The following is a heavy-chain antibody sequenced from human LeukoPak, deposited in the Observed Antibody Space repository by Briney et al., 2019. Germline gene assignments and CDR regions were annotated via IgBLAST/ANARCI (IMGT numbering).Heavy chain of an antibody. D-gene: IGHD3-10*01. V-gene: IGHV4-34*01. CDR1: GXSFSDYY. CDR3: ARVRSFGSGLMGV. J-gene: IGHJ6*02. CDR2: INYSGST. Sequence: SETLSLTCAGYGXSFSDYYWSWIRQPPGKGQEWIGEINYSGSTNYNPSLKSRVTISVDTPKNQFSLKVSSVTAADTAVYYCARVRSFGSGLMGVWGQGTTVTVSS.